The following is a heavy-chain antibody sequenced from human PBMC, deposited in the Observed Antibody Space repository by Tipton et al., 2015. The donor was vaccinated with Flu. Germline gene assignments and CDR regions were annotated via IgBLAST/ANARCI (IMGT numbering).Heavy chain of an antibody. CDR2: TYYRSKWYN. Sequence: GLVKPSQTLSLTCAISGDSFSSNSAAWNWIRQSPSRGLEWLGRTYYRSKWYNDCAVSVKSRITINPDTSKNQFSLQLNSVTPEDTAVYYCARDLAYYDILTGYQGYYYYGMDVWGQGTTVTVS. CDR3: ARDLAYYDILTGYQGYYYYGMDV. D-gene: IGHD3-9*01. V-gene: IGHV6-1*01. J-gene: IGHJ6*02. CDR1: GDSFSSNSAA.